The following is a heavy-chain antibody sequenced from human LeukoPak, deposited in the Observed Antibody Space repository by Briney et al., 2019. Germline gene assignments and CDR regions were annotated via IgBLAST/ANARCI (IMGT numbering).Heavy chain of an antibody. Sequence: GGSLRLSCAASGFAFSAYGMDWVRQAPGKGLEWVAVTWHDGTNKYYADTVKGRFTISRDNSKNTLYLQMDSLRAEDTAVYYCARGGPNWPSEPFDIWGQGTMVTVSS. J-gene: IGHJ3*02. CDR1: GFAFSAYG. D-gene: IGHD1-1*01. V-gene: IGHV3-33*01. CDR2: TWHDGTNK. CDR3: ARGGPNWPSEPFDI.